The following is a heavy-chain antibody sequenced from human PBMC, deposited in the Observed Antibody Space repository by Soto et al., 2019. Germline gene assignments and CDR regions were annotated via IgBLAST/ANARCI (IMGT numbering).Heavy chain of an antibody. J-gene: IGHJ4*02. V-gene: IGHV3-23*01. Sequence: EVQLLESGGGLAQPGGSLRLSCAASGLGFSVYAMTWVRQAPGMGLEWVSTVSGTGANTYYADSVKGRFTISRDNSKNTFYLQMNSLRADXTXXXXCXXXXXXXXXXXXXXXDYXGQGTXVTVSS. CDR2: VSGTGANT. CDR1: GLGFSVYA. CDR3: XXXXXXXXXXXXXXXDY.